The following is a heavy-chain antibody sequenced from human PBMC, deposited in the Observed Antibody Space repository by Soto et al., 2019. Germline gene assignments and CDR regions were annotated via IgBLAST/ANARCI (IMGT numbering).Heavy chain of an antibody. J-gene: IGHJ6*04. CDR3: ARDLVHTPAYV. V-gene: IGHV3-7*01. CDR1: GFTFSSDW. CDR2: IKQDGSEK. D-gene: IGHD6-6*01. Sequence: GGSLRLSCAASGFTFSSDWMSWVPQAPGKGLEWVANIKQDGSEKYYVDSVKGRFTISRDNAKNSLYLQTNSLRAEDTAVYYCARDLVHTPAYVWGKGTTVTVSS.